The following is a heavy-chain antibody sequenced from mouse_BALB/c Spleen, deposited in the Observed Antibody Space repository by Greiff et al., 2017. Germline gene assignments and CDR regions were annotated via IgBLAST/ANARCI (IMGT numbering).Heavy chain of an antibody. J-gene: IGHJ3*01. CDR1: GFTFSSYA. CDR3: ARGGYYYGSSYQAWFAY. Sequence: EVKLMESGGGLVKPGGSLKLSCAASGFTFSSYAMSWVRQTPEKRLEWVASISSGGSTYYPDSVKGRFTISRDNARNILYLQMSSLRSEDTAMYYCARGGYYYGSSYQAWFAYWGQGTLVTVSA. D-gene: IGHD1-1*01. V-gene: IGHV5-6-5*01. CDR2: ISSGGST.